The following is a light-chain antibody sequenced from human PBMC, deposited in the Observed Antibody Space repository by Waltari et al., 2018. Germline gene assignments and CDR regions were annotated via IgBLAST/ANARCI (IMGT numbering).Light chain of an antibody. CDR1: LVGTKN. CDR2: YND. J-gene: IGLJ3*02. V-gene: IGLV3-21*04. CDR3: QVWDSASDHWV. Sequence: SYVLTQPPSVSVAPGKTARLPCGGNLVGTKNVPWYQQKPGQAPVVVIYYNDDRPPEIPERFSGSNSGDTAALTISSVEAGDEADYYCQVWDSASDHWVFGGGTKLTVL.